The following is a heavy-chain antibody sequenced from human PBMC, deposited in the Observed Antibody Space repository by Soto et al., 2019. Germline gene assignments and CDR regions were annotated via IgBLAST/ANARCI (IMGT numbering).Heavy chain of an antibody. CDR1: GGTFSSYS. D-gene: IGHD2-2*02. CDR3: ARDLYAGCSSTSCYTPNYGMDV. CDR2: IIPIFGTA. V-gene: IGHV1-69*13. J-gene: IGHJ6*02. Sequence: SVKVSCKASGGTFSSYSISWVRQAPGQGLEWMGGIIPIFGTANYAQKFQGRVTITADESTSTAYMELSSLRSEDTAVYYCARDLYAGCSSTSCYTPNYGMDVWGQGTTVTVSS.